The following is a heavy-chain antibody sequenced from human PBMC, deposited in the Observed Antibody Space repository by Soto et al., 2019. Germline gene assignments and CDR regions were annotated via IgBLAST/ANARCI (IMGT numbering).Heavy chain of an antibody. Sequence: QVQLVESGGGVVQPGRSLRLSCAASGFTFSSYAMHWVRQAPGKGLEWVAVISYDGSNKYYADSVKGRFTISRDNSKNTLYLQMNSLRAEDTAVYYCAREGGWYSGFDYWGQGTLVTVSS. CDR3: AREGGWYSGFDY. CDR2: ISYDGSNK. J-gene: IGHJ4*02. D-gene: IGHD6-19*01. CDR1: GFTFSSYA. V-gene: IGHV3-30-3*01.